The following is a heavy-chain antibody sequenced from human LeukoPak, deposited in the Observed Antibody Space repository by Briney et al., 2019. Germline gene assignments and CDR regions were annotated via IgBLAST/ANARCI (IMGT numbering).Heavy chain of an antibody. CDR3: ARLDSGDYYDSSGPSPYFDY. CDR1: GGTFSSYA. V-gene: IGHV1-69*05. Sequence: ASVKVSCKASGGTFSSYAISWVRQAPGQGLEWMGGIIPIFGTANYAQKFQVRVTITTDESTSTAYMELSSLRSEDTAVYYCARLDSGDYYDSSGPSPYFDYWGQGTLVTVSS. J-gene: IGHJ4*02. D-gene: IGHD3-22*01. CDR2: IIPIFGTA.